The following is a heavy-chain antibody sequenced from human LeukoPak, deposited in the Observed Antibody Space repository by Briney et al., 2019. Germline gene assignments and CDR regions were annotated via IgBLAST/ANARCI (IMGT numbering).Heavy chain of an antibody. CDR1: GGSISGSSYY. Sequence: SETLSLTCTVSGGSISGSSYYWGWIRQPPGKGLEWIGSIYYSGSTYYNPSLKSRVTISVDTSKNQFSLKLNSVTATDTAVYYCARHAIVGATIGYWGQGTLVTVSS. CDR3: ARHAIVGATIGY. CDR2: IYYSGST. D-gene: IGHD1-26*01. V-gene: IGHV4-39*01. J-gene: IGHJ4*02.